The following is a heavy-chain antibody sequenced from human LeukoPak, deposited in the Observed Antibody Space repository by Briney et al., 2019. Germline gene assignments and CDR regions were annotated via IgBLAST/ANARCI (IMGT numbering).Heavy chain of an antibody. D-gene: IGHD3-22*01. Sequence: ASVKVSCKASGYTFTSYDFNWVRQATGQRPEWMGWMSPNSGDTGYAQKFQDRVTMTRNTSISTAYMELSSLRSDDTAVYYCARGTRMIRYAFDIWGQGTMVTVSS. CDR3: ARGTRMIRYAFDI. CDR2: MSPNSGDT. J-gene: IGHJ3*02. V-gene: IGHV1-8*01. CDR1: GYTFTSYD.